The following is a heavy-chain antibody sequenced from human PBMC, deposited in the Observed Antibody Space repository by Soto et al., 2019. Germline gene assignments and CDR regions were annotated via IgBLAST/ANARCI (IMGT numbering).Heavy chain of an antibody. CDR2: IYHSGSA. Sequence: PSETLSLTCAVSGGSISSHYWWSWVRQPPGKGLEWIGEIYHSGSANSNPSLKSRVTISVDKSRNQFSLNLDSVTAADTAVYYCASCSSIRCQSAFEIWGQGTMVTVSS. V-gene: IGHV4-4*02. CDR3: ASCSSIRCQSAFEI. CDR1: GGSISSHYW. D-gene: IGHD2-2*01. J-gene: IGHJ3*02.